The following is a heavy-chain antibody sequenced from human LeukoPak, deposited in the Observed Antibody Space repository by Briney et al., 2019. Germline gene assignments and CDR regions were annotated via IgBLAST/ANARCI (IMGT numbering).Heavy chain of an antibody. CDR1: GYTFTGSGWY. CDR3: ARDGPAQMVDFDY. CDR2: IHPNNGAT. V-gene: IGHV1-2*02. Sequence: ASVKVSCKASGYTFTGSGWYLYWLRQAPGEGLECVGWIHPNNGATLYAQKFQGRVAMTTDTSISTAYMELSRLRPDDTAMYYCARDGPAQMVDFDYWGQGTLVTVSS. J-gene: IGHJ4*02. D-gene: IGHD3-10*01.